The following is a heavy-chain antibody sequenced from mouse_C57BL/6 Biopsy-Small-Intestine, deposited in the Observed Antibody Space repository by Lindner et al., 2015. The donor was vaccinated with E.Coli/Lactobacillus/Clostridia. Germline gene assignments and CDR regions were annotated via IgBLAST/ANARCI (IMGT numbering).Heavy chain of an antibody. V-gene: IGHV1-18*01. J-gene: IGHJ4*01. D-gene: IGHD6-1*01. Sequence: VQLQESGPELVKPGASVKIPCKASGYTFTDYNMDWVKQSHGKSLEWIGDINPNNGGTIYNQKFKGKATLTVDKSSSTAYMELRSLTSEDTAVYYCVRWLSPYYAMDYWGQGTSVTVSS. CDR1: GYTFTDYN. CDR2: INPNNGGT. CDR3: VRWLSPYYAMDY.